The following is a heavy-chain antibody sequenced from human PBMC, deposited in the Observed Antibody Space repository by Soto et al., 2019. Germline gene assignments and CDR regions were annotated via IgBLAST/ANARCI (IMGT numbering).Heavy chain of an antibody. J-gene: IGHJ4*02. Sequence: GGSLRLSCAASGFTFDDYAMHWVRQAPGKGLEWVSGISWNSGSIGYADSVKGRFTISRDNAKNSLYLQMNSLRSEDTALYYCAKDMGYDLSPLGYFDYWGQGTLVTAPQ. D-gene: IGHD5-12*01. CDR2: ISWNSGSI. CDR3: AKDMGYDLSPLGYFDY. CDR1: GFTFDDYA. V-gene: IGHV3-9*01.